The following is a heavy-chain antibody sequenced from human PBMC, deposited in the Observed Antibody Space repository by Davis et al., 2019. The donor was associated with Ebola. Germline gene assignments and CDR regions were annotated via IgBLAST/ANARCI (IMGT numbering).Heavy chain of an antibody. CDR3: ARDRTIFGVVTDVMDV. CDR1: GGSFSGYY. CDR2: INHSGST. D-gene: IGHD3-3*01. J-gene: IGHJ6*02. Sequence: MPSETLSLTCAVYGGSFSGYYWSWIRQPPGKGLEWIGEINHSGSTNYNPSLKSRVTISVDTSKNQFSLKLSSVTAADTAVYYCARDRTIFGVVTDVMDVWGQGTTVTVSS. V-gene: IGHV4-34*01.